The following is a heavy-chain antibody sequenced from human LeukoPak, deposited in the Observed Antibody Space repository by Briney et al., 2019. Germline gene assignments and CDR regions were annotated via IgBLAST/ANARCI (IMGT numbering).Heavy chain of an antibody. J-gene: IGHJ4*02. D-gene: IGHD2-15*01. CDR2: IRYDGSNK. Sequence: PGGSLRLSCAASGFTFSSYGMHWVRQAPGKGLEWVAFIRYDGSNKYYADSVKGRFTISRDNSKNTLYLQMNSLRAEDTAVYYCAKGQWHDIGGNYFDYWGQGTLVTVSS. CDR1: GFTFSSYG. V-gene: IGHV3-30*02. CDR3: AKGQWHDIGGNYFDY.